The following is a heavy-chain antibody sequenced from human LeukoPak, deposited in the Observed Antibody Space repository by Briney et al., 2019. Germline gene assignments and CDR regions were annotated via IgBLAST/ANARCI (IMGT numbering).Heavy chain of an antibody. V-gene: IGHV4-59*01. CDR3: AKGGSPSCYSSSGY. CDR1: GGSISSYY. J-gene: IGHJ4*02. D-gene: IGHD2-2*01. Sequence: SETLSLTCTVSGGSISSYYWSWIRQPPGKGLEWIGYIYYSGSTNYNPSLKSRVTISVDTSKNQFSLKLSSVTAADTAVYYCAKGGSPSCYSSSGYWGQGTLVTVSS. CDR2: IYYSGST.